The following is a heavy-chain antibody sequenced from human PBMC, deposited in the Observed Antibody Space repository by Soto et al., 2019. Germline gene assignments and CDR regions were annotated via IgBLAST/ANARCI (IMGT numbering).Heavy chain of an antibody. CDR1: GGTFSRSG. J-gene: IGHJ6*02. CDR3: ARCPQPPDTADPYAVDV. V-gene: IGHV1-69*18. CDR2: IVPSVDTT. D-gene: IGHD5-18*01. Sequence: QVQLVQSGTEVKKPGASGKVSCKSSGGTFSRSGFHWVRQAPGQGLEWMGMIVPSVDTTNYAQKFQARVTLSADQCTSTVYMELRSLRAEDTAVYYCARCPQPPDTADPYAVDVWGQGTRVIVSS.